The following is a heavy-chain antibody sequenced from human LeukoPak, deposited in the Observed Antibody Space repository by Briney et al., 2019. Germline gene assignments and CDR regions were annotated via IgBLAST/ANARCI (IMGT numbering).Heavy chain of an antibody. V-gene: IGHV4-38-2*02. D-gene: IGHD6-13*01. Sequence: PSETLSLTCTVSGYSISSGYYWGWIRQPPGKGLEWIGSIYHSGSTYYNPSLKSRATISVDTSKNQFSLKLSSVPAADTAVYYCASATGYSSSWYARLDYWGQGTLVTVSS. J-gene: IGHJ4*02. CDR2: IYHSGST. CDR3: ASATGYSSSWYARLDY. CDR1: GYSISSGYY.